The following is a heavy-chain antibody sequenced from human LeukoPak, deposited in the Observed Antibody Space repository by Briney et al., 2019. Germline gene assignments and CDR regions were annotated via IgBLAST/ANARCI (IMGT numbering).Heavy chain of an antibody. D-gene: IGHD5-12*01. J-gene: IGHJ4*02. CDR1: GFTFSNYW. Sequence: GGSLSPSCAASGFTFSNYWMHWVRQAPGKGLLWVSLIHSDGNNSDYADSVKGRFTISRDNSKNTLYLQMNSLRAEDSAVYYCAKAGGGGYADRIDYWGQGTLVTVSS. CDR3: AKAGGGGYADRIDY. V-gene: IGHV3-74*01. CDR2: IHSDGNNS.